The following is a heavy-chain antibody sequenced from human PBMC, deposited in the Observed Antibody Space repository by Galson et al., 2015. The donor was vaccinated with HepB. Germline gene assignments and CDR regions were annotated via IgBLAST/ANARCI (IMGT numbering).Heavy chain of an antibody. Sequence: SVKVSCKASGYTFSKYGVAWVRQAPGQGLQWMGRIHTNTGNPTYAQGFTGRFVFSLDTSASTTFLQINSLKAEDTAIYYCARVIASGPNWFDRWGQGTLVTVSS. CDR1: GYTFSKYG. CDR2: IHTNTGNP. J-gene: IGHJ5*02. D-gene: IGHD3-16*02. V-gene: IGHV7-4-1*02. CDR3: ARVIASGPNWFDR.